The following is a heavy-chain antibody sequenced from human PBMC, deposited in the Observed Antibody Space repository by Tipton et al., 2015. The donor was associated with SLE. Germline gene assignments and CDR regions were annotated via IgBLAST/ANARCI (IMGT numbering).Heavy chain of an antibody. CDR3: ARVRIAAAGTNYFDY. J-gene: IGHJ4*02. D-gene: IGHD6-13*01. V-gene: IGHV3-48*04. Sequence: SLRLSCAASGFTFSSYSMNWVRQAPGKGLEWVSYISSSSSTIYYADSVKGRFTISRDNAKNSLYLQMNSLRAEDTAVYYCARVRIAAAGTNYFDYWGQGTLVTVSS. CDR2: ISSSSSTI. CDR1: GFTFSSYS.